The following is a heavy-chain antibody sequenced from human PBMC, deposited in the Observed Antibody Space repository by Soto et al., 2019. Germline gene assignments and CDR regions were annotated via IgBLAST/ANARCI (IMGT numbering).Heavy chain of an antibody. V-gene: IGHV1-69*06. J-gene: IGHJ6*02. CDR1: GGTFSSYA. CDR2: LIPIFGTA. D-gene: IGHD2-8*01. Sequence: QVQLVQSGSEVKKPGSSVKVSCKAYGGTFSSYAISWVRQAPGQGLEWMGGLIPIFGTANYAQKFQGRVTITADKSTSTAYMEQSSLRFVYTAVYYCARDGPPRHTNVVSYYYYSMDVWGQGTTVTVSS. CDR3: ARDGPPRHTNVVSYYYYSMDV.